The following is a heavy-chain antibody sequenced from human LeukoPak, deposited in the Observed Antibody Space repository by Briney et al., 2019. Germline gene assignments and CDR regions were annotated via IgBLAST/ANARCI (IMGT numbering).Heavy chain of an antibody. CDR2: ISGSGGST. J-gene: IGHJ4*02. V-gene: IGHV3-23*01. CDR1: GFTFSSCA. CDR3: AREPFWSGYYSNLHFDY. Sequence: GGSLRLSCAASGFTFSSCAMSWVRQAPGKGLEWVSAISGSGGSTYYADSVMGRFTISRDNSENTLYLQMNSLRAEDTAVYYCAREPFWSGYYSNLHFDYWGQGTLVTASS. D-gene: IGHD3-3*01.